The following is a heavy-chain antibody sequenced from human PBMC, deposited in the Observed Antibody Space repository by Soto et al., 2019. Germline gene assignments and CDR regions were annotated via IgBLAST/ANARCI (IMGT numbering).Heavy chain of an antibody. J-gene: IGHJ4*02. CDR3: AAGLGYCSGGSCYDY. CDR1: GFTFTSSA. D-gene: IGHD2-15*01. V-gene: IGHV1-58*01. CDR2: IVVGSGNT. Sequence: SGKVSCKASGFTFTSSALQWVRQARGQRLEWIGWIVVGSGNTNYAQKFQERVTITRDMSTSTAYMELSSLRPEDTAVYYCAAGLGYCSGGSCYDYWGQGTLVTVSS.